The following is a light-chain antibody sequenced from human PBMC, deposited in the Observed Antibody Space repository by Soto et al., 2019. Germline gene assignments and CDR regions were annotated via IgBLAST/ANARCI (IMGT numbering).Light chain of an antibody. CDR2: DAS. CDR3: QQRSNWPLT. CDR1: QSVFSY. Sequence: EIVLTQSPATLSLSPGERATLSCRASQSVFSYLAWYQQKPGQAPRLLIYDASNRATGIPARFSGSGSGADFTLTNSSLEPEDFALYFCQQRSNWPLTFGGGTKVEIK. V-gene: IGKV3-11*01. J-gene: IGKJ4*01.